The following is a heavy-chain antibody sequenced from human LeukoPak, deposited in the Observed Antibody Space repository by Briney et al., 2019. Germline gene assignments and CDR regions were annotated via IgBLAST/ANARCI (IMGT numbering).Heavy chain of an antibody. Sequence: GESLKISCKGSGYGFTNYWIGWVRQMPGKGLEWMGIIYPGDSDTRYSPSFQGQVTISADKSISTAYLQWSSLRASDTAMYYCARAESYSPFDYWGQGTLVTVSS. V-gene: IGHV5-51*01. D-gene: IGHD4-11*01. CDR1: GYGFTNYW. CDR3: ARAESYSPFDY. J-gene: IGHJ4*02. CDR2: IYPGDSDT.